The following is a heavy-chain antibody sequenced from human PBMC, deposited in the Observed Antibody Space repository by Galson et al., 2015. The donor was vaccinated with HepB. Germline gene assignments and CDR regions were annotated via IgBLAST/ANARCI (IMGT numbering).Heavy chain of an antibody. D-gene: IGHD5-18*01. CDR3: ARVREKDSYPAY. V-gene: IGHV3-30-3*01. Sequence: SLRLSCAASGFTFSSYAMHWVRQAPGKGLEWVAVISYDGSNKYYADSVKGRFTISRDNSKNTLYLQMNSLRAEDTAVYYCARVREKDSYPAYWGQGTLVTVSS. CDR2: ISYDGSNK. CDR1: GFTFSSYA. J-gene: IGHJ4*02.